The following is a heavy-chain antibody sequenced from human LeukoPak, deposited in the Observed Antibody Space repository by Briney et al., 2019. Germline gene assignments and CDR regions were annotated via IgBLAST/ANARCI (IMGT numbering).Heavy chain of an antibody. D-gene: IGHD5-24*01. CDR1: GFTFSSYA. V-gene: IGHV3-23*01. CDR2: ISGSGGST. J-gene: IGHJ4*02. CDR3: AKDSSRDGYKDYFDY. Sequence: GGSLRLSCAASGFTFSSYAMSWVRQAPGKGLEWVSAISGSGGSTYYADSVKGRFTISRGNSKNTLYLQMNSLRAEDTALYYCAKDSSRDGYKDYFDYWGQGTLATVSS.